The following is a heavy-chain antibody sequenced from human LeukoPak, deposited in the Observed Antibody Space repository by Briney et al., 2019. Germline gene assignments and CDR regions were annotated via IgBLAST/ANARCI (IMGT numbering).Heavy chain of an antibody. V-gene: IGHV3-74*03. J-gene: IGHJ4*02. Sequence: SGGSLRLSCAASGFTFSNNWMHWVGQAPGKGLVWVSHINSDGSSTKYADSVKGRFTISRDNAKNTLYLQMISLRAEDTAVYYCARDYCSSTTCYPDYWGQGTLLTVFS. D-gene: IGHD2-2*01. CDR1: GFTFSNNW. CDR2: INSDGSST. CDR3: ARDYCSSTTCYPDY.